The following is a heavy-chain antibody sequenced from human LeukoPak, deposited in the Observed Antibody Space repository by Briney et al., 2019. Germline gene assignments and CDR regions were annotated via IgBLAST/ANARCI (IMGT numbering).Heavy chain of an antibody. Sequence: PGGSLRLSCAASGFTFSSYAMSWARQAPGKGLEWVSSISGSGGDTYYADSVKGRFTISRDNSKNTLYLQMNSLRAEDTAVYYCAKERHSSGWPNWFDPWGQGTLVTVSS. D-gene: IGHD6-19*01. J-gene: IGHJ5*02. CDR3: AKERHSSGWPNWFDP. CDR1: GFTFSSYA. CDR2: ISGSGGDT. V-gene: IGHV3-23*01.